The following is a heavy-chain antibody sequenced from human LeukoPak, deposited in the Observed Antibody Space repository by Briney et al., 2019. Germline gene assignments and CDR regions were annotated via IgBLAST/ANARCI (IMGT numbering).Heavy chain of an antibody. Sequence: GGSLRLSCAASGFTFRNHGMNWVRQAPGKGLEWVSSISGSGDSTYYADSVKGRFTISRDNSKNTPSLQMNSLRAEDTAMYYCAKDRYGDYSFDYWGQGTLVTVSS. CDR1: GFTFRNHG. CDR2: ISGSGDST. V-gene: IGHV3-23*01. CDR3: AKDRYGDYSFDY. D-gene: IGHD4-17*01. J-gene: IGHJ4*02.